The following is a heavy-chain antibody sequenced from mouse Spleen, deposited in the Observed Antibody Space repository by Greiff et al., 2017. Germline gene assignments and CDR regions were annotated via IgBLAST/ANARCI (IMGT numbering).Heavy chain of an antibody. J-gene: IGHJ2*01. D-gene: IGHD3-1*01. CDR2: ISSGGSYT. CDR3: ARLQLGLDY. CDR1: GFAFSSYD. Sequence: DVKLVESGGGLVKPGGSLKLSCAASGFAFSSYDMSWVRQTPEKRLEWVATISSGGSYTYYPDSVKGRFTISRDNARNTLYLQMSSLRSEDTALYYCARLQLGLDYWGEGTTLTVSS. V-gene: IGHV5-9*02.